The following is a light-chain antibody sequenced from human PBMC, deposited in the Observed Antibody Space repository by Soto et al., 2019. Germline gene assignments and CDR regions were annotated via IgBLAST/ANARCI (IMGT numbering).Light chain of an antibody. V-gene: IGKV3-11*01. CDR3: KQRSNWPPIT. Sequence: EIVLTQSPATLSLSPGESATLSCRASQSVSSYLAWYQQKPGQAPRLLIYDASNRATGIPARFSGSGCGTDFTLTISSLEPEDFEVYHCKQRSNWPPITFGQGTRLEIK. CDR1: QSVSSY. J-gene: IGKJ5*01. CDR2: DAS.